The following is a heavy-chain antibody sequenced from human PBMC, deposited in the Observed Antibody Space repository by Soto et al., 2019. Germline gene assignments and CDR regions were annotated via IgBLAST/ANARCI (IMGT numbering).Heavy chain of an antibody. CDR3: ARGSWKRFVY. J-gene: IGHJ4*02. V-gene: IGHV4-34*01. CDR1: GGSFSGYY. Sequence: PSETLSLTCAVYGGSFSGYYWSWIRQPPGKGLEWIGEINHSGSTNYNPSLKSRVTISVDTSKNQFSLKLSSVTAADTAVYYCARGSWKRFVYWGQGTLVTVSS. CDR2: INHSGST. D-gene: IGHD6-13*01.